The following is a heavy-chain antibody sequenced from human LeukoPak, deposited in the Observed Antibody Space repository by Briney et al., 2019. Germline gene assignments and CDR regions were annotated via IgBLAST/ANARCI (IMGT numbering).Heavy chain of an antibody. CDR1: GFTFSNYW. Sequence: GGSLRLSCTASGFTFSNYWMHWVRQAPGKGLMWVSRIKSDGTSTTYADSVKGRFTISRDNAKNTLFLQTTGLRVEDTAMYYCTRPDWATGSYDEFWGQGTRVTVSS. J-gene: IGHJ4*02. D-gene: IGHD1-26*01. CDR3: TRPDWATGSYDEF. CDR2: IKSDGTST. V-gene: IGHV3-74*03.